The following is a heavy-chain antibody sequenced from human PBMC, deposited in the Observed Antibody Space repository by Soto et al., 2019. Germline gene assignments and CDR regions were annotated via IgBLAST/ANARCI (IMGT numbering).Heavy chain of an antibody. CDR3: AIDGSSSRAWDAFDS. J-gene: IGHJ3*02. CDR2: IIPIFGTA. D-gene: IGHD6-6*01. Sequence: QVQLVQSGAEVKKPGSSVKVSCKASGGTFSSYAISWVRQAPGQGLEWMGGIIPIFGTANYAQKCQGRVTITADESTSTAYMELSSLRYEDPAVYYCAIDGSSSRAWDAFDSWGQGTMVTVSS. V-gene: IGHV1-69*01. CDR1: GGTFSSYA.